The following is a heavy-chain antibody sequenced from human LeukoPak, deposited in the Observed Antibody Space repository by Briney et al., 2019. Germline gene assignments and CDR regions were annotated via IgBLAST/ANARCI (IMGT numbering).Heavy chain of an antibody. CDR3: ARLSVVPAAIDY. CDR1: GFTFTNYA. J-gene: IGHJ4*02. D-gene: IGHD2-2*01. CDR2: INEGGGRT. V-gene: IGHV3-23*01. Sequence: GGSLRLSCAASGFTFTNYAMSWVRQAPGTGLEWVSSINEGGGRTYYADSVKGRFTISRDNSKNTLYLQMNSLRAEDAAVYYCARLSVVPAAIDYWAQGTLVTVSS.